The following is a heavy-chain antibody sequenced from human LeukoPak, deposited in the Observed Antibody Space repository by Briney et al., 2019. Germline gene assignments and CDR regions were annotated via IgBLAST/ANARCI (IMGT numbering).Heavy chain of an antibody. J-gene: IGHJ6*03. V-gene: IGHV3-23*01. D-gene: IGHD1-26*01. CDR2: ISGSGGST. Sequence: GGSLRLSRAASGFTFSNYEMNWVRQAPGKGLEWVSAISGSGGSTYYADSVKGRFTISRDNSKNTLYLQMNSLRAEDTAVYYCASGSYLYYYYYMDVWGKGTTVTVSS. CDR1: GFTFSNYE. CDR3: ASGSYLYYYYYMDV.